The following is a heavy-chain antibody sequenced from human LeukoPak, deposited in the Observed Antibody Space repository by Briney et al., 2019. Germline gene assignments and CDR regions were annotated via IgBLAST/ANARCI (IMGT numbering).Heavy chain of an antibody. CDR1: GFTFTSYS. J-gene: IGHJ4*02. Sequence: GGSLRLSCAASGFTFTSYSMNWVRQAPGKGLEWVSTISGGGGSTYYADSVKGRFTISRDNSKNTLYLQVNSLRAEDTAVYYCAKGGKWDVTPFDYWGQGTLVTVSS. CDR3: AKGGKWDVTPFDY. D-gene: IGHD1-26*01. V-gene: IGHV3-23*01. CDR2: ISGGGGST.